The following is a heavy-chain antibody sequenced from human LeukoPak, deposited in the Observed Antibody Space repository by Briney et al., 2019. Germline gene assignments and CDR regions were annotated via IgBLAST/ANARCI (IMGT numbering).Heavy chain of an antibody. CDR2: IHSDGSSSST. CDR1: GFTFSSYW. CDR3: ARDRGYVIDY. J-gene: IGHJ4*02. Sequence: QPGGSLRLSCAASGFTFSSYWMPWVRQAPGKELVWVSRIHSDGSSSSTIYTDSVKGRFIISRDNAKSTLYLQMNNLRVEDTAVYYCARDRGYVIDYWGQGTLVNVS. V-gene: IGHV3-74*01. D-gene: IGHD5-12*01.